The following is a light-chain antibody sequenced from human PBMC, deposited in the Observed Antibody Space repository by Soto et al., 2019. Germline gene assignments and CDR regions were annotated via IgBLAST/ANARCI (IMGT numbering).Light chain of an antibody. CDR3: QQYGTSPPLT. CDR1: QSVSTSY. J-gene: IGKJ4*01. CDR2: GAS. V-gene: IGKV3-20*01. Sequence: EIVLTQSPGTLSLSPGERATLSCRASQSVSTSYLAWYQQKPGQAPRLLIYGASSRATGIPDRFSGSGSATDFTLTISRLEPEDFAVYYCQQYGTSPPLTFGGGTKVDI.